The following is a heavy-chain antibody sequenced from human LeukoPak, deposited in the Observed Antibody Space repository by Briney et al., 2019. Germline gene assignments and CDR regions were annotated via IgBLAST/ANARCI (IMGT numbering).Heavy chain of an antibody. V-gene: IGHV3-53*01. J-gene: IGHJ4*02. CDR2: IYSGGST. CDR1: GFTVSSNY. D-gene: IGHD1-26*01. CDR3: AAARAQWELIYYFDY. Sequence: GGSLRLSCAASGFTVSSNYMSWVRQAPGKGLEWVSVIYSGGSTYYADSVKGRFTISRDNSKNTLYLQMNSLRAEDTAVYYCAAARAQWELIYYFDYWGQGTLVTVSS.